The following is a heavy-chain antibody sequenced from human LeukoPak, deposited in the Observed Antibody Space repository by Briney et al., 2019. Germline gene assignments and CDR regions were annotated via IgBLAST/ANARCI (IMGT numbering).Heavy chain of an antibody. V-gene: IGHV1-2*04. CDR3: ARDRGPQWWGSFDY. Sequence: ASVKVSXKASGYTFTDYYIHLVRQVPGQGLEWIGWINPNSGDTKLAQKFQGWVTMTRDTSIGTAYLELSRLTSDDTAVYYCARDRGPQWWGSFDYWGQGTLVTVSS. CDR2: INPNSGDT. D-gene: IGHD3-16*01. J-gene: IGHJ4*02. CDR1: GYTFTDYY.